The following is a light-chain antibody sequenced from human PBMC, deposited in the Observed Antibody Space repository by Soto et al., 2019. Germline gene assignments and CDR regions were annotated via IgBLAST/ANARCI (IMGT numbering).Light chain of an antibody. CDR3: QQYSNYPLT. J-gene: IGKJ4*01. CDR2: KAS. V-gene: IGKV1-5*03. Sequence: DIQMTQSPSTLSASVGDRVTITCRASQSISYWLAWYQQKPGKAPNLLIYKASSLERGVPSRFSGSGSGTEFTLTINCMQPDDFATYFFQQYSNYPLTFGVGTKGEI. CDR1: QSISYW.